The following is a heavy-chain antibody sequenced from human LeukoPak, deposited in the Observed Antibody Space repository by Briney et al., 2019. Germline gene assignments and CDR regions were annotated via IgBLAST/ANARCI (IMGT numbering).Heavy chain of an antibody. V-gene: IGHV3-23*01. D-gene: IGHD5-18*01. Sequence: GGSLRLSCAASGFTFSSYAMSWVRQAPGKGLEWVSAISGSGGSTYYADSVKGRFTISRDNSKNTLYLQMNSLRAEDTAVYYCAKGSPYSYDPSRAARRIPFFDYWGQGTLVTVSS. J-gene: IGHJ4*02. CDR3: AKGSPYSYDPSRAARRIPFFDY. CDR1: GFTFSSYA. CDR2: ISGSGGST.